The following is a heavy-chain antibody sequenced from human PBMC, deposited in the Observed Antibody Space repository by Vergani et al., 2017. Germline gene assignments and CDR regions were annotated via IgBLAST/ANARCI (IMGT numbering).Heavy chain of an antibody. J-gene: IGHJ2*01. CDR2: INHSGST. V-gene: IGHV4-34*01. D-gene: IGHD3-10*01. CDR1: GGSMSGYY. Sequence: QVRLQESGQGLVKPSETLSLTCSISGGSMSGYYWSWIRQPPGKGLEWIGEINHSGSTNYNPSLKSRVTISVDTSKNQFSLKLSSVTAADTAVYYCARGRITMVRGVMLYFDLWGRGTLVTVSS. CDR3: ARGRITMVRGVMLYFDL.